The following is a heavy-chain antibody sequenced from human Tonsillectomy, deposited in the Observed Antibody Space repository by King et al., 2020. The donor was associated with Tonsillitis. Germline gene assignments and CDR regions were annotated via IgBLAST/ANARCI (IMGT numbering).Heavy chain of an antibody. V-gene: IGHV4-61*02. CDR2: IYTSGST. D-gene: IGHD3-3*01. CDR3: ARDQSICGVANTLFDY. Sequence: VQLQESGPGLVKPSQTLSLTCTVSGGSISSGSYYWSWIRQPAGKGLEWIGRIYTSGSTHYNPSLKSRVTMSVDTSKNQFSLKLSSVTAADTAVYYCARDQSICGVANTLFDYWGQGTLVTVSS. CDR1: GGSISSGSYY. J-gene: IGHJ4*02.